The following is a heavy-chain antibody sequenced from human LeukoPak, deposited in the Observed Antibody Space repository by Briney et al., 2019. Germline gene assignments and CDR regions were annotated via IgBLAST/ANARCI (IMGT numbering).Heavy chain of an antibody. CDR2: INHSGST. Sequence: SETLSLTCAVYGGPFSGYYWSWIRQPPGKGLEWIGEINHSGSTKYNPSLESRVTISVDTSKNQFSLKLSSVTAADTAVYYCARVHSNYLQLWLSHFDYWGQGTLVTVSS. J-gene: IGHJ4*02. D-gene: IGHD5-18*01. CDR1: GGPFSGYY. CDR3: ARVHSNYLQLWLSHFDY. V-gene: IGHV4-34*01.